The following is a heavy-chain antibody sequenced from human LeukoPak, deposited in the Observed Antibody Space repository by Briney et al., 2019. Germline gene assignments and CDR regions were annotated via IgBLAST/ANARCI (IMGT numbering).Heavy chain of an antibody. J-gene: IGHJ4*02. D-gene: IGHD3-9*01. Sequence: ASVKVSCTASGYTFTSYGISWVRQAPGQGLEWMGWISAYNGNTNYAQKLQGRVTMTTDTSTSTAYMELRSLRSDDTAVYYCARVGASRAVLRYFDWSFDYWGQGTLVTVSS. V-gene: IGHV1-18*01. CDR3: ARVGASRAVLRYFDWSFDY. CDR2: ISAYNGNT. CDR1: GYTFTSYG.